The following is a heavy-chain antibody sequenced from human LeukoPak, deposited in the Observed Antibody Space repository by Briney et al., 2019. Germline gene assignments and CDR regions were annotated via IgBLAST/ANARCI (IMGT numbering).Heavy chain of an antibody. CDR2: IRYDGSNK. V-gene: IGHV3-30*02. Sequence: GGSLRLSCAASGFTFSSYGMHWVRQAPGKGLEWVAFIRYDGSNKYYADSVKGRLTISRDNSKNTLYLQRNSLRAEDTAVYYCAKDTHEGVVIIGFDYWGQGTLVTVSS. CDR1: GFTFSSYG. J-gene: IGHJ4*02. CDR3: AKDTHEGVVIIGFDY. D-gene: IGHD3-3*01.